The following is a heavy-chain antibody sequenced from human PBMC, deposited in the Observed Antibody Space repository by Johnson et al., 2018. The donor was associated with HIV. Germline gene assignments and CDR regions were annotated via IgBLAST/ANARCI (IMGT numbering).Heavy chain of an antibody. J-gene: IGHJ3*02. CDR1: GFSFSEYS. V-gene: IGHV3-30*04. D-gene: IGHD3-3*01. CDR2: TSYDGTNK. Sequence: QMQLVESGGGVVQPGRSLRLSCEASGFSFSEYSVNWVRQAPGKGLEWVAVTSYDGTNKNYTDSVKGRFTISRDNSKKTLYLQMNSLRAEDTAVYYCARDRRDDFWSGYSHGFDIWGQGTMVTVSS. CDR3: ARDRRDDFWSGYSHGFDI.